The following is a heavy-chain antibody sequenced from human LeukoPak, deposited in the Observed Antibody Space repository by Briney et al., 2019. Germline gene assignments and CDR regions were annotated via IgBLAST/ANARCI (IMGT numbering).Heavy chain of an antibody. V-gene: IGHV3-30*18. CDR3: AKPATTIFGVVYFDY. CDR2: ISYDGSNK. CDR1: GFTFSSYG. J-gene: IGHJ4*02. Sequence: GGSLRLSCAASGFTFSSYGMHWVRQAPGKGLEWVAVISYDGSNKYYADSVKGRFTISRDNSKNTLYLQMNSLRAEDTAVYYCAKPATTIFGVVYFDYWGQGTLVTVSS. D-gene: IGHD3-3*01.